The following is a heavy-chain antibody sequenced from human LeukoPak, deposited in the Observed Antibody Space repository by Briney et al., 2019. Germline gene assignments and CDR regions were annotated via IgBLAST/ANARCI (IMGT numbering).Heavy chain of an antibody. CDR2: IYTSGST. D-gene: IGHD6-13*01. CDR1: GGSTSSYY. CDR3: AREYTGYSSSWYIDY. V-gene: IGHV4-4*07. J-gene: IGHJ4*02. Sequence: SETLSLTRTVSGGSTSSYYWRWIRQPAGKGLEWIGRIYTSGSTNYNPSLKSRVTMSVDTSKNQFSLKLSSVTAADTAVYYCAREYTGYSSSWYIDYWGQGTLVTVSS.